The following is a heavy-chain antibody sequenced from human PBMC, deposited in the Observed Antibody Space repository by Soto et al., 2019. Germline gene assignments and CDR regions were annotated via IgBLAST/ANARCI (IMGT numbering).Heavy chain of an antibody. CDR3: ARGLDDKDYYYYYGMDV. CDR1: GGSFGGYY. Sequence: KTSETLSLTCAVYGGSFGGYYWRWSRQPPGKGLEWIGEINHSGSTKYSPSLKSRVTISVDTSKNQIALKMRSVTAADTAVYYCARGLDDKDYYYYYGMDVWSQGTTVTVSS. V-gene: IGHV4-34*01. CDR2: INHSGST. J-gene: IGHJ6*02. D-gene: IGHD3-9*01.